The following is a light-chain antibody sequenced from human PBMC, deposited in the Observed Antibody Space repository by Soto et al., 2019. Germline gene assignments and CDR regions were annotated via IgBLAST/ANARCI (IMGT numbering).Light chain of an antibody. V-gene: IGKV3-20*01. CDR3: QQYGTSPPLYT. Sequence: EIVFTQSPGTLSLSPGERATLSCRASQSVDSSYTAWYQQKPGQAPRLLIYGASNRATGIPDRFSGTGSGTDLTLTISRLEPEDFAVYYCQQYGTSPPLYTFGQGTKLEI. J-gene: IGKJ2*01. CDR2: GAS. CDR1: QSVDSSY.